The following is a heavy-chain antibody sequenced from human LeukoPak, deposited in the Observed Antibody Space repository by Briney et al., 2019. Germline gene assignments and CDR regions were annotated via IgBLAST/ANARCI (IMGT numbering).Heavy chain of an antibody. D-gene: IGHD6-19*01. CDR2: ISGSGDRT. Sequence: SGGSLRLSCAASGFTFNSYAMTWVRQSPGKGLEGVSNISGSGDRTYYADSVKGRFTISRDNSKNTLCLQMNSLRNEDTAVYYCAKDGDSYSSGWYHFDYRGQGTLVTVSS. V-gene: IGHV3-23*01. J-gene: IGHJ4*02. CDR3: AKDGDSYSSGWYHFDY. CDR1: GFTFNSYA.